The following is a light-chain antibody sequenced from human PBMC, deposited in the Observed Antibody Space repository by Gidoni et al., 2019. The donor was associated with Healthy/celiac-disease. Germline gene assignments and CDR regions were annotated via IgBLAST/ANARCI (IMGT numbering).Light chain of an antibody. CDR2: AAS. CDR3: QQSYSTPRT. J-gene: IGKJ2*02. CDR1: QTISSY. V-gene: IGKV1-39*01. Sequence: DIQITEPPSSLSASVGDRVTITCRASQTISSYLNWYQQKPGNVPKLLIYAASSLQSGVPSRFSGSGSGTDFTLTISSLQPEDFATYYCQQSYSTPRTFGQGTKLEIK.